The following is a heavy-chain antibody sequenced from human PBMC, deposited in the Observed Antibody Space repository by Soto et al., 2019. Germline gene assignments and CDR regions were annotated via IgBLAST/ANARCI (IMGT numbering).Heavy chain of an antibody. J-gene: IGHJ3*02. CDR1: GYNFTNYW. CDR2: IYPGDSDT. Sequence: PGESLKISCKDSGYNFTNYWIAWVRQMPGKGLEWMGIIYPGDSDTRYSPSFQGQVTISADKSISTAYLQWSSLKASDTAMYYCARHGRYSSGWFSPDDAFDIWGQGTMVTVSS. D-gene: IGHD6-19*01. V-gene: IGHV5-51*01. CDR3: ARHGRYSSGWFSPDDAFDI.